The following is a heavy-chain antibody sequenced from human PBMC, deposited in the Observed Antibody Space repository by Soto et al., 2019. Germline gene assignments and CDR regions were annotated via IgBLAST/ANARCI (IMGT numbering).Heavy chain of an antibody. D-gene: IGHD2-8*01. V-gene: IGHV3-30*01. CDR3: VASVFSFDY. Sequence: HVQLVESGGGVVQPGRSLRHSCAASGFTFSTSAMHWVRQAPGKGLEWVAVISYDGTNEHYEDSVKGRFTVSRDNSRNTLSLQMYSLRPEDTAMYYCVASVFSFDYWGQRSLVTVSS. CDR2: ISYDGTNE. CDR1: GFTFSTSA. J-gene: IGHJ4*02.